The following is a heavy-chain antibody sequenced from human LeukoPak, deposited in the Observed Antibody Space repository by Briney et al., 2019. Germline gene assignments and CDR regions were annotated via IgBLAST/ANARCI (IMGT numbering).Heavy chain of an antibody. V-gene: IGHV3-15*01. D-gene: IGHD3-10*01. CDR1: GFTFSNAW. Sequence: GGSLRLSCAASGFTFSNAWMSWVRQAPGRGLEWVGRIKSKTDGGTTDYAAPVKGRFTISRDDSKNTLYLQMNSLKTEDTAVYYCTTDHELLSADYWGQGTLVTVSS. CDR2: IKSKTDGGTT. J-gene: IGHJ4*02. CDR3: TTDHELLSADY.